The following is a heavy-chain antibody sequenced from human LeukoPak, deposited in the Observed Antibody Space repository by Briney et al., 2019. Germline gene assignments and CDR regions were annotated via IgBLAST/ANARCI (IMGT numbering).Heavy chain of an antibody. Sequence: SETLSLTCTVSGGSISSYYWSWIRQPPGKGLEWIGYIYYSGSTNYNPSLKSRVTISVDTSKNQFSLKLSSVTAADTAVYYCARLIDYGDYADWFDPWGQGTLVTVSS. CDR1: GGSISSYY. CDR3: ARLIDYGDYADWFDP. CDR2: IYYSGST. D-gene: IGHD4-17*01. V-gene: IGHV4-59*01. J-gene: IGHJ5*02.